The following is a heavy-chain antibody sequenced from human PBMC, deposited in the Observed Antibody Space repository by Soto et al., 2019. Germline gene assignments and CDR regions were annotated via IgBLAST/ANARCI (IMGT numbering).Heavy chain of an antibody. CDR1: GFTVSSYG. CDR2: ISRDGRTT. CDR3: TGEVASGY. Sequence: QVQLVESGGGVVQPGRSLRLSCAVSGFTVSSYGMHWVRQAPGKGLEWVAVISRDGRTTFYADSVKGRFTISRDNSRNTLFLEMNSLRGDDMAVYYCTGEVASGYWCQGTLVTVSS. J-gene: IGHJ4*02. V-gene: IGHV3-30*03. D-gene: IGHD2-8*02.